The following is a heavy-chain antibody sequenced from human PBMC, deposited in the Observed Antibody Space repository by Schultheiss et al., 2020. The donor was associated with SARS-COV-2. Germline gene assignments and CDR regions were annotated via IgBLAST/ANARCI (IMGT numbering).Heavy chain of an antibody. Sequence: SQTLSLTCAVSGGSISSGGYSWSWIRQPPGKGLEWIGYIYYSGSTYYNPSLKSRVTISVDTSKNQFSLKLSSVTAADTAVYYCARQWVIPHLRYGMDVWGQGTTVTVSS. D-gene: IGHD1-26*01. J-gene: IGHJ6*02. V-gene: IGHV4-31*11. CDR2: IYYSGST. CDR1: GGSISSGGYS. CDR3: ARQWVIPHLRYGMDV.